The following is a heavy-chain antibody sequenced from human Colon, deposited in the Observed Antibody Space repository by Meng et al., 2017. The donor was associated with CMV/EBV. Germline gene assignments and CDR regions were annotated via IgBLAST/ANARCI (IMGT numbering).Heavy chain of an antibody. D-gene: IGHD3-22*01. V-gene: IGHV4-61*01. CDR3: ARDGGYYDSSGYYAEPHFDY. J-gene: IGHJ4*02. Sequence: SETLSLTCTVSGGSVSTGNYYWCWIRQPPGKGLEWIGYIHYSGSTNYYPSLKSRVTISVDTSKNQFSLKLSSVTAADTAVYYCARDGGYYDSSGYYAEPHFDYWGQGTLVTVSS. CDR2: IHYSGST. CDR1: GGSVSTGNYY.